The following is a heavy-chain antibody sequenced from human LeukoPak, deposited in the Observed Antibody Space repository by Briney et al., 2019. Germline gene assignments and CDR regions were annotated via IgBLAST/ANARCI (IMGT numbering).Heavy chain of an antibody. CDR3: ARETRRLFDY. CDR1: GGSINNFY. D-gene: IGHD1-1*01. CDR2: IYPNGDT. V-gene: IGHV4-4*07. J-gene: IGHJ4*02. Sequence: SETLSLTCSVSGGSINNFYWTWIRQPAGKGLEWIGRIYPNGDTNYNPSLKSRLTLSIDTSKNQFSLKLNSVTAADTALYFCARETRRLFDYWGQGTLVTVSS.